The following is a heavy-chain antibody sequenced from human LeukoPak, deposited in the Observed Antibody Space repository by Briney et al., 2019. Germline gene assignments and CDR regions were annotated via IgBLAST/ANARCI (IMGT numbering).Heavy chain of an antibody. CDR3: ARAGQQLLQGYWFDP. V-gene: IGHV3-7*03. CDR2: IKQDGSEK. D-gene: IGHD6-13*01. Sequence: GGSLRLSCAASGFTFSTYWMSWVRQAPGKGLEWVANIKQDGSEKYYVDSVKGRFTISRDNAKNSLFLQVDSLRAEDTAVYYCARAGQQLLQGYWFDPWGQGTLVTVSS. J-gene: IGHJ5*02. CDR1: GFTFSTYW.